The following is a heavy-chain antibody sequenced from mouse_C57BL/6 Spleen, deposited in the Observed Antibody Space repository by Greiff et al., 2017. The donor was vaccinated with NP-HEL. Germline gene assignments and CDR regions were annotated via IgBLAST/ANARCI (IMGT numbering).Heavy chain of an antibody. CDR3: ARDYDYDGAWFAY. CDR1: GFTFSSYA. Sequence: EVHLVESGGGLVKPGGSLKLSCAASGFTFSSYAMSWVRQTPEKRLEWVATISDGGSYTYYPDNVKGRFTISRDNAKNNLYLQMSHLKSEDTAMYYCARDYDYDGAWFAYWGQGTLVTVSA. J-gene: IGHJ3*01. CDR2: ISDGGSYT. V-gene: IGHV5-4*01. D-gene: IGHD2-4*01.